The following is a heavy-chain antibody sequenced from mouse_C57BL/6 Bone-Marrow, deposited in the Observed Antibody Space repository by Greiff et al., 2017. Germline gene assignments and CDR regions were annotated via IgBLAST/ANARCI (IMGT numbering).Heavy chain of an antibody. J-gene: IGHJ2*01. V-gene: IGHV1-64*01. CDR3: ANDGYYPYYFDY. CDR2: IHPNSGST. Sequence: QVPLQQPGAELVKPGASVKLSCKASGYTFTSYWMHWVKQRPGQGLEWIGMIHPNSGSTNYNEKFKSKATLTVDKSSSTAYMQLSSLTSEDSAVYYCANDGYYPYYFDYWGQGTTLTVSS. D-gene: IGHD2-3*01. CDR1: GYTFTSYW.